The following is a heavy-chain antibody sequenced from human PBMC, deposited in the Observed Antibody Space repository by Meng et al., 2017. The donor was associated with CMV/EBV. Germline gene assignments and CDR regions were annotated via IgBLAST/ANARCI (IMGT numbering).Heavy chain of an antibody. D-gene: IGHD6-13*01. V-gene: IGHV4-4*07. Sequence: SRGALSSDSWRWIRQPAGKGLEWIGRIYTSGSTNYNPSLKSRVTMSVDTSKNQFSLKLSSVTAADTAVYYCARDLGAAADPNWFDPWGQGTLVTVSS. CDR1: RGALSSDS. CDR3: ARDLGAAADPNWFDP. CDR2: IYTSGST. J-gene: IGHJ5*02.